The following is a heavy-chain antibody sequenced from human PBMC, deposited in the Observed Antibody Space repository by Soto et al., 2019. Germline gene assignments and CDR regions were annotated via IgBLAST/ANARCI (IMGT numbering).Heavy chain of an antibody. Sequence: SETLSLTCAVSGGSITSGNSYSWCWIRQPPGKGVEWFGSFYHTGSSSDNPPLKSGLTMSVANSNNHFSLRLSAVTAADMACFCCGRAFVSYFVTWFGPWGQGILVNVSS. D-gene: IGHD3-3*02. J-gene: IGHJ5*02. V-gene: IGHV4-30-2*01. CDR1: GGSITSGNSYS. CDR2: FYHTGSS. CDR3: GRAFVSYFVTWFGP.